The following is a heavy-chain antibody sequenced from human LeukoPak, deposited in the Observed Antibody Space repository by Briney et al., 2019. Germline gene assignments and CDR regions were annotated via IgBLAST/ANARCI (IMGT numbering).Heavy chain of an antibody. J-gene: IGHJ4*02. CDR1: GFTFSSYA. CDR3: ARDRRVNGYSGYADY. Sequence: GGSLRLSCAASGFTFSSYAMNWVRQAPGKGLEWVSSITGSGDSTYYPESVKGRFTISRDNSKNTLYLQMNSLRAEDTAVYYCARDRRVNGYSGYADYWGQGTLVTVSS. V-gene: IGHV3-23*01. D-gene: IGHD5-12*01. CDR2: ITGSGDST.